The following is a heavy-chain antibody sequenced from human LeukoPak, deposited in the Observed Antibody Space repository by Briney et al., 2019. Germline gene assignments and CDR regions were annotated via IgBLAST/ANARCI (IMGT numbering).Heavy chain of an antibody. J-gene: IGHJ5*02. Sequence: SETLSLTCTVSGGSISSYYWSWIRQPAGKGLGWIGRIYTSGSTNYNPSLKSRVTMSVDTSKNQFSLKLSSVTAADTAVYYCARDTTDPPYYYDSSGYPRFDPWGQGTLVTVSS. V-gene: IGHV4-4*07. CDR2: IYTSGST. CDR3: ARDTTDPPYYYDSSGYPRFDP. CDR1: GGSISSYY. D-gene: IGHD3-22*01.